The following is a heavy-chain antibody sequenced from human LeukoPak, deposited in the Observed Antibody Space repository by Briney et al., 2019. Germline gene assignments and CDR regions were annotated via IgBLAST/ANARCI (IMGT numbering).Heavy chain of an antibody. Sequence: GGSLRLSCAASGFTFSSYSMNWVRQAPGKGLEWVSSISSGSSYINYADSVKGRFTISRDNAKNSLFLQMNNLRVDDSAVYYCAREYTAMAYDYWGQGNLVTVSS. CDR2: ISSGSSYI. D-gene: IGHD5-18*01. CDR3: AREYTAMAYDY. J-gene: IGHJ4*02. V-gene: IGHV3-21*01. CDR1: GFTFSSYS.